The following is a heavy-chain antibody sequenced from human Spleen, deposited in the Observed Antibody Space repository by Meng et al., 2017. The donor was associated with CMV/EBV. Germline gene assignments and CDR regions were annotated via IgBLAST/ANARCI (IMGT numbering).Heavy chain of an antibody. CDR1: GYTFSGYS. Sequence: ASVKVSCKASGYTFSGYSMHLVRQAPGQGLEWMGWINPKSGGTNYAQKFQGRVTMTRDTSISTAYMELSRLRSDDTAVYYCARGMEGIVPAIGSVAGILGWFDPWGQGTLVTVSS. J-gene: IGHJ5*02. CDR2: INPKSGGT. V-gene: IGHV1-2*02. D-gene: IGHD5-12*01. CDR3: ARGMEGIVPAIGSVAGILGWFDP.